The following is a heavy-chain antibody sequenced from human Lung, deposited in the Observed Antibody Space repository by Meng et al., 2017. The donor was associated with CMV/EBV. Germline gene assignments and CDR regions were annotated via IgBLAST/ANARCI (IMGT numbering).Heavy chain of an antibody. D-gene: IGHD7-27*01. CDR3: ARDLTREVAWGFDP. J-gene: IGHJ5*02. V-gene: IGHV4-59*01. Sequence: SXTLSLXCTVSGGSISSYFWSWIRQPPGKGLEWIGYIYYSGSTNYSPSLKSRVTISVDTSKNQFSLKLSSVTAADTAVYYCARDLTREVAWGFDPWGQGTXVPVSS. CDR1: GGSISSYF. CDR2: IYYSGST.